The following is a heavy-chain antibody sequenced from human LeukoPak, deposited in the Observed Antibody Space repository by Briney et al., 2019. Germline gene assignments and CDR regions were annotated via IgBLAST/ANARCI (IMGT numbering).Heavy chain of an antibody. J-gene: IGHJ5*02. CDR1: GFTFSSYA. CDR2: ISGSGGST. CDR3: AREGGSGWYSGWFDP. Sequence: GGSLRLSCAASGFTFSSYAMSWVRQAPGKGLEWVSAISGSGGSTYYADSVKGRSTISRDNSKNTLYLQMNSLRAEDTALYYCAREGGSGWYSGWFDPWGQGTLVTVSS. V-gene: IGHV3-23*01. D-gene: IGHD6-19*01.